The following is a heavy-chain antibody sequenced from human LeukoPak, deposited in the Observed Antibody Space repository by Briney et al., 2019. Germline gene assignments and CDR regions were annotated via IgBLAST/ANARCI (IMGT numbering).Heavy chain of an antibody. CDR1: GYTFTGYY. Sequence: GASVKVSCKASGYTFTGYYMHWVRQAPGQGLEWMGWINPNSGGTNYAQKFQGRVTMTRDTSISTAYMELSRLRSDDTAVYYYAREFNPYCSGGSCYPVGFDPWGQGTLVTVSS. V-gene: IGHV1-2*02. D-gene: IGHD2-15*01. J-gene: IGHJ5*02. CDR2: INPNSGGT. CDR3: AREFNPYCSGGSCYPVGFDP.